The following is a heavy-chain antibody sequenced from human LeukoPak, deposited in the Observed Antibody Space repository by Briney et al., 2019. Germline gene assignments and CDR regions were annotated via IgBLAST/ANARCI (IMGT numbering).Heavy chain of an antibody. CDR2: LSGSGGYT. V-gene: IGHV3-23*01. CDR3: ARGMWGPLYYFDY. Sequence: GSLRLSCAASGFAFSSYAMTWVRQAPGRGLEWVSLLSGSGGYTYYADSVKDRFTISRDTSKNTLYLQMNGLRAEDTAIYSCARGMWGPLYYFDYWGQGTLVTVSS. CDR1: GFAFSSYA. J-gene: IGHJ4*02. D-gene: IGHD3-16*01.